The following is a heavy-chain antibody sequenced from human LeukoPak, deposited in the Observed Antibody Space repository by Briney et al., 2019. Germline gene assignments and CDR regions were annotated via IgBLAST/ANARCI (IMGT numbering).Heavy chain of an antibody. Sequence: SETLSLTCTVSGGSISSSSYYWGWIRQPPGKGLEWIGEINHSGSTNYNPSLKSRVTISVDTSKNQFSLKLSSVTAADTAVYYCARPAGGTDVFDYWGQGTLVTVSS. CDR1: GGSISSSSYY. J-gene: IGHJ4*02. CDR2: INHSGST. CDR3: ARPAGGTDVFDY. V-gene: IGHV4-39*07. D-gene: IGHD3-16*01.